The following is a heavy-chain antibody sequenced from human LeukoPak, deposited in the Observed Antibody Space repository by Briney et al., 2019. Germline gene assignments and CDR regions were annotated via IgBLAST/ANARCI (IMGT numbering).Heavy chain of an antibody. CDR3: ARGPVSPKDYYYYYGMDV. V-gene: IGHV4-30-2*01. J-gene: IGHJ6*02. D-gene: IGHD2-8*01. CDR2: IYHSGST. CDR1: GGSISSGGYS. Sequence: SETLSLTCAVSGGSISSGGYSWSWNRQPRGKGLEWIGYIYHSGSTYYNPPLKSRVTISVDRSKNQLSLKLSSVTAADTAVYYCARGPVSPKDYYYYYGMDVWGQGTTVTVSS.